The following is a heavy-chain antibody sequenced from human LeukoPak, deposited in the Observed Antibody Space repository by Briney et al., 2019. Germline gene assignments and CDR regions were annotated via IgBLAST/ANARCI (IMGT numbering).Heavy chain of an antibody. CDR2: IYYSGTT. CDR3: ARAKDGGNFRGWYIDL. Sequence: PSETLSLTCTVSGGSISTGGYYWSWIRQHPGKGLEWIGYIYYSGTTYYNPSLESRVTISVDTSKNQFSLKVNSVTAADTAVYYCARAKDGGNFRGWYIDLWGRGTLVPVSS. J-gene: IGHJ2*01. D-gene: IGHD4-23*01. CDR1: GGSISTGGYY. V-gene: IGHV4-31*03.